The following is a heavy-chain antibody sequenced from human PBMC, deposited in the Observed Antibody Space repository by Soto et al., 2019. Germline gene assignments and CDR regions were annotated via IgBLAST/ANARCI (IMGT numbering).Heavy chain of an antibody. D-gene: IGHD3-22*01. J-gene: IGHJ4*02. Sequence: ASVKVSCKASGYSFTNFHIHWVRQAPGQGLEWMGMIDPSGGITRDAQRLQGRITMTRDASTSTAYMELRSLTSEATAVYYCERDVIGHDNYETIGYYFDHWGQGTPVTVS. V-gene: IGHV1-46*01. CDR2: IDPSGGIT. CDR1: GYSFTNFH. CDR3: ERDVIGHDNYETIGYYFDH.